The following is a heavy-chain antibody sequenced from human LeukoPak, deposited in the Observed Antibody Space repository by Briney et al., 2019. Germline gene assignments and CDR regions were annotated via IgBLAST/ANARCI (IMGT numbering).Heavy chain of an antibody. Sequence: SETMSLTCTLSSGSTTITSYCWGWIRQHPGRGLEWTGGIYDSESTYYNPSLKSRFTISDDTAKSQFYLKLSSVTAADTAVYYCAREMRAARTGFDDWDQGTLVTASS. V-gene: IGHV4-39*07. CDR1: SGSTTITSYC. J-gene: IGHJ4*02. D-gene: IGHD1-14*01. CDR3: AREMRAARTGFDD. CDR2: IYDSEST.